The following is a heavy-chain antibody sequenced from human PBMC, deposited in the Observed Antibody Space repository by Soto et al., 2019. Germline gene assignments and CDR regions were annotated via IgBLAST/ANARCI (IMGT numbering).Heavy chain of an antibody. D-gene: IGHD2-2*01. CDR1: GYSFTSYW. CDR2: IYPGDSDT. J-gene: IGHJ3*02. Sequence: ESLKISCTGSGYSFTSYWIGWVRQMHGKGLEWMGIIYPGDSDTRYSPSFQGQVTISADKSISTAYLQWSSLKASDTAMYYCARSESVVPAFDAFDIWGQGTMVTVSS. V-gene: IGHV5-51*01. CDR3: ARSESVVPAFDAFDI.